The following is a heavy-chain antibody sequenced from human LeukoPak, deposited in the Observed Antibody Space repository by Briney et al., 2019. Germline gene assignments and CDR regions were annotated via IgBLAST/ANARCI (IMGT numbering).Heavy chain of an antibody. CDR3: ARIATTHYYYYMDV. Sequence: ASVKVSCKASGGTFSSYAMIWVRQAPGQGLEWMGGIIPIFGTANYAQKFQGRVTITTDESTSTAYMELSSLRSEDTAVYYCARIATTHYYYYMDVWGKGTTVTVSS. V-gene: IGHV1-69*05. J-gene: IGHJ6*03. CDR1: GGTFSSYA. D-gene: IGHD4-17*01. CDR2: IIPIFGTA.